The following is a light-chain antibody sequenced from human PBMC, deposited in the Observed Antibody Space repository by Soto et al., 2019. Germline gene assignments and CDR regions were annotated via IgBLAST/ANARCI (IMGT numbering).Light chain of an antibody. CDR1: QSLVYSDGNTY. CDR3: MQFAHFPRT. V-gene: IGKV2-24*01. Sequence: DVVLTQTPLSSPVTLGQPASISCRSSQSLVYSDGNTYLSWLQQRPGQPARLLIYQISNRISGVPDRFSGSGAGTDFTLKISRVEAEDVGVYYCMQFAHFPRTVGQGTKVEI. CDR2: QIS. J-gene: IGKJ1*01.